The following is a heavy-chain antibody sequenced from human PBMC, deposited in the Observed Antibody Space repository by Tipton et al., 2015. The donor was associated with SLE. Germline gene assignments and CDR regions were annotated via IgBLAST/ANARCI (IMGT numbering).Heavy chain of an antibody. CDR1: GFTFNNYW. J-gene: IGHJ6*02. Sequence: GSLRLSCVASGFTFNNYWMNWVRQAPGKGLVWVSRITSDGSTTAYADFVRGRFTISRDNAKKTVYLQMSSLRAEDTALYYCARDLKQALPDYYGMDVWGQGTTVTVSS. D-gene: IGHD1-26*01. CDR2: ITSDGSTT. V-gene: IGHV3-74*01. CDR3: ARDLKQALPDYYGMDV.